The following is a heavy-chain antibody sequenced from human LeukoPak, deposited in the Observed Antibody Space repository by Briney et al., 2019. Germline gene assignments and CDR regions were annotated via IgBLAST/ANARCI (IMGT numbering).Heavy chain of an antibody. J-gene: IGHJ6*02. CDR3: VRHTGSFPLGGMDV. CDR1: GFTFSSSA. CDR2: IWYDGSNK. D-gene: IGHD1-26*01. Sequence: GGSLRLSCAASGFTFSSSAMSRVRQAPGKGLEWVAIIWYDGSNKYYTDSAKGRFTISRDNSKNTLFLQMNSLRVEDTAVYYCVRHTGSFPLGGMDVWGQGTTVTVSS. V-gene: IGHV3-33*02.